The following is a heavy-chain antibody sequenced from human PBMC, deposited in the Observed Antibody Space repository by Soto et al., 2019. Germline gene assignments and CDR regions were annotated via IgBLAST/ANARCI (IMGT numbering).Heavy chain of an antibody. CDR2: IIPIFGTA. J-gene: IGHJ3*02. D-gene: IGHD2-15*01. V-gene: IGHV1-69*13. CDR1: GGTFSSYA. CDR3: ARGGIVVVVAATIDDAFDS. Sequence: SVKVSCKAPGGTFSSYAISWVRQAPGQGLEWMGGIIPIFGTANYAQKFQGRVTITADESTSTAYMELSSLRSEDTAVYYCARGGIVVVVAATIDDAFDSWGQGTMVTVS.